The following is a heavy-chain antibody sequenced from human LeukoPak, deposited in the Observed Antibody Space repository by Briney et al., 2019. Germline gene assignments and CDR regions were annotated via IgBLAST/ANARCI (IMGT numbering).Heavy chain of an antibody. CDR1: GFTFNNYG. D-gene: IGHD3-3*01. Sequence: PGGSLRLSCVVSGFTFNNYGMNWVRQAPGKGLEWVSFISGSSSYIYYADSVKGRFTISRDNAENSLYLQMNSLRAEDTAVYYCASGVVSAYWGQGTLVTVSS. V-gene: IGHV3-21*01. CDR3: ASGVVSAY. J-gene: IGHJ4*02. CDR2: ISGSSSYI.